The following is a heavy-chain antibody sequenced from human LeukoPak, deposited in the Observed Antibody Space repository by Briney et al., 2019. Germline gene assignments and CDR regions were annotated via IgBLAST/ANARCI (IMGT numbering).Heavy chain of an antibody. D-gene: IGHD2-2*01. Sequence: SETLSLTCTVSGGSISSYYWSWIRQPPGKGLEWIGYIYYSGSTNYNPSLKSRVTISVDTSKNQFSLKLSSVTAADTAVYYCARHIGYCSSTSCFSYYYYGMDVWGQGTTVTVSS. V-gene: IGHV4-59*08. CDR1: GGSISSYY. CDR3: ARHIGYCSSTSCFSYYYYGMDV. CDR2: IYYSGST. J-gene: IGHJ6*02.